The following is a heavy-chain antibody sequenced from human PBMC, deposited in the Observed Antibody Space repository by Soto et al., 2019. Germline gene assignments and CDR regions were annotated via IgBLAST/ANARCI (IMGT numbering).Heavy chain of an antibody. CDR1: GFTFSGYG. Sequence: PGGPLRLSCAVSGFTFSGYGMHWVRQALGRGVEWWTAISNDGRTNYKPDTVKGRYTISTDHSKGTPDLQMNSLGVEDTAIYYCAKDRVSVHNSSWTQGHGGQGTLVTVSS. D-gene: IGHD6-13*01. CDR3: AKDRVSVHNSSWTQGH. V-gene: IGHV3-30*18. CDR2: ISNDGRTN. J-gene: IGHJ4*02.